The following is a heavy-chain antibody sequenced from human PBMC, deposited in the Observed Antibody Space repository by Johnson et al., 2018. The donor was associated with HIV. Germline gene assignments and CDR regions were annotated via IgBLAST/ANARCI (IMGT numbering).Heavy chain of an antibody. Sequence: QVQLVESGGGVVQPGRSLRLSCAASGFTHSNYGMHWVRQAPGKGLEWLTFIRYDCGNKPYEASVKGRFTISRDNAKKSLFLQMNSLRAEDTAVYYCARGDREIWFGGVIAPGAFDIWGQGTMVTVSS. V-gene: IGHV3-33*01. CDR3: ARGDREIWFGGVIAPGAFDI. CDR2: IRYDCGNK. J-gene: IGHJ3*02. CDR1: GFTHSNYG. D-gene: IGHD3-16*02.